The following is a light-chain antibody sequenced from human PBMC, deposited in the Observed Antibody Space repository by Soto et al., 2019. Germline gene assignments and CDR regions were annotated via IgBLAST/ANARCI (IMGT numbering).Light chain of an antibody. Sequence: ETVLTQSPATLSLSPGETATLSCRASEFVDIYLAWYQQKPGQAPRLLIYHASNRAAGIPASFSGSGSGRDFTLTISSLEPEDSAVYYCQQRRNWPPLTFGGGTRVEI. CDR2: HAS. V-gene: IGKV3-11*02. CDR3: QQRRNWPPLT. CDR1: EFVDIY. J-gene: IGKJ4*01.